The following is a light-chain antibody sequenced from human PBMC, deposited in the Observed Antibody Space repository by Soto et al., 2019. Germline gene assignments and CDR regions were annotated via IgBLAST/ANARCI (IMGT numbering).Light chain of an antibody. CDR2: GAS. CDR3: QQYYDWPLVT. CDR1: QLISNY. J-gene: IGKJ4*01. V-gene: IGKV3-15*01. Sequence: EIVLTQSPATLSLSPGERATLSCRANQLISNYLAWYQQKPGQAPRLLIYGASTRDTHIPDRFSGAGSETEFTLSVSSLQSEDFAIYYCQQYYDWPLVTFGGGTKVDIK.